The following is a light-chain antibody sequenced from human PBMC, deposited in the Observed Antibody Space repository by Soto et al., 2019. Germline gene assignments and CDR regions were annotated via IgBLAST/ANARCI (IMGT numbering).Light chain of an antibody. Sequence: EIVLTHSPATLSAFPGDSVTLSCRASQAVNTRLAWYQHKPGQAPRLLIYLTSNRAAGVPSRFSAWGSETDFTLTISDVQPEDFAVYYCHQRQSSPRTFGQGTNVDIK. CDR3: HQRQSSPRT. V-gene: IGKV3-11*01. CDR1: QAVNTR. CDR2: LTS. J-gene: IGKJ1*01.